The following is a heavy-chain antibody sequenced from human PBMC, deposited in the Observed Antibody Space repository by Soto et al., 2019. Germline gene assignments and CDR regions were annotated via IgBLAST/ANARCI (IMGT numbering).Heavy chain of an antibody. Sequence: QVHLVESGGGVVQPGGSLRLSCAASGFNFRGFTMHWVRQAPDKGLEWLSVISYAGDYKNYADSVRGRISIPSDNSKNTRFLQMNSLRPDDTAVYFCAREPWGYSGSAKHFDCWGQGSLVIVSS. V-gene: IGHV3-30-3*01. D-gene: IGHD6-25*01. J-gene: IGHJ4*02. CDR3: AREPWGYSGSAKHFDC. CDR1: GFNFRGFT. CDR2: ISYAGDYK.